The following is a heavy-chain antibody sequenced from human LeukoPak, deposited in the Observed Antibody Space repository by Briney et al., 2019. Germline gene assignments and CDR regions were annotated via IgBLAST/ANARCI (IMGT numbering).Heavy chain of an antibody. D-gene: IGHD3-22*01. V-gene: IGHV1-69*04. J-gene: IGHJ4*02. CDR3: ASSMYYYDSSGYPHPDY. CDR1: GGTFSSYA. CDR2: IIPILGIA. Sequence: GASVKVSCKASGGTFSSYAISWVRPAPGQGLEWMGRIIPILGIANYAQKFQGRVTITADKSTSTAYMELSSLRSEDTAVYYCASSMYYYDSSGYPHPDYWGQGTLVTVSS.